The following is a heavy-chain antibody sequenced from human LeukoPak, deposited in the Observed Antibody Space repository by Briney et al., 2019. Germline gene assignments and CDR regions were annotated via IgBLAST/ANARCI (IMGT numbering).Heavy chain of an antibody. D-gene: IGHD1-26*01. Sequence: PGGSLRLSCAASGFTFSSYSMNWVRQAPGKGLEWVSSISSSSSYIYYADSVKGRFTISRDNPKNSLYLLMNSLRAEDTAVYYCTTDVRLSGSYYISHWGQGTLVTVSS. CDR2: ISSSSSYI. J-gene: IGHJ4*02. CDR1: GFTFSSYS. CDR3: TTDVRLSGSYYISH. V-gene: IGHV3-21*03.